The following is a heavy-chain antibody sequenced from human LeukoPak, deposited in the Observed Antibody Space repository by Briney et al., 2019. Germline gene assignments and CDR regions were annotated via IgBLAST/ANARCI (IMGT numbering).Heavy chain of an antibody. V-gene: IGHV4-39*07. CDR3: ARSDSSGYYCHDY. Sequence: PSETLSLTCTVSGGSISSSSYYWGWIRQPPGKGLEWIGSIYYSGSTYYNPSLKSRVTISVDTSKNQFSLKLSSVTAADTVVYYCARSDSSGYYCHDYWGQGTLVTVSS. CDR2: IYYSGST. J-gene: IGHJ4*02. CDR1: GGSISSSSYY. D-gene: IGHD3-22*01.